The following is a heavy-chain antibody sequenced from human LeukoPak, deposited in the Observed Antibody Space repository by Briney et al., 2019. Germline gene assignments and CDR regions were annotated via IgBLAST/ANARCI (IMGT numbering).Heavy chain of an antibody. CDR3: AKDPRNILTGDFDDFDI. J-gene: IGHJ3*02. Sequence: GASVKVSCKASGYTSSNYCIHWLRQAPGQGFEGMGIFNPTYSIPIYAPTFEGRVTMTSDMSTSTFYMDLSTLRSEDTAVYFCAKDPRNILTGDFDDFDIWGQGTMVIVSS. CDR1: GYTSSNYC. V-gene: IGHV1-46*01. CDR2: FNPTYSIP. D-gene: IGHD3-9*01.